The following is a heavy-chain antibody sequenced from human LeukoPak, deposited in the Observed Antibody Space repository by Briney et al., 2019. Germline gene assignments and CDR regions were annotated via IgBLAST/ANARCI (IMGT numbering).Heavy chain of an antibody. Sequence: GGSLRLSCTTSGFTFSSYALSWVRQAPGKGLEWVSSISSSSSYIYYADSVKGRFTISRDNAKNSLYLQMNSLRAEDTAVYYCARCGNPYYYYYYMDVWGKGTTVTVSS. CDR2: ISSSSSYI. CDR3: ARCGNPYYYYYYMDV. D-gene: IGHD4-23*01. V-gene: IGHV3-21*01. J-gene: IGHJ6*03. CDR1: GFTFSSYA.